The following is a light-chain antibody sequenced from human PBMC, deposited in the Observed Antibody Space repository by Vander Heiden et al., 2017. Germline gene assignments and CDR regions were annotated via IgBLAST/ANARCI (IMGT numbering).Light chain of an antibody. Sequence: EIVLTQSPGTLSLSPGERATLSCRASQSVSSTYLAWYQQKPGRAPRLLIYGASSRATGIPDRFSGSGYGKDFTLTISRLEPEEFAVYYCQQYGSYGSSSFTFGGGTKVEIK. CDR1: QSVSSTY. J-gene: IGKJ4*01. V-gene: IGKV3-20*01. CDR2: GAS. CDR3: QQYGSYGSSSFT.